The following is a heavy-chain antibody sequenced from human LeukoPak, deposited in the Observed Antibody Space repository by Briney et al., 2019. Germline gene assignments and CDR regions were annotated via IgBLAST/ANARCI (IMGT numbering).Heavy chain of an antibody. V-gene: IGHV4-4*07. CDR1: GGSISRYY. J-gene: IGHJ6*03. Sequence: SETLSLTCTVSGGSISRYYWIWIRQPAGKGLEYIGRIYSSGSTNYNPSLKSRVTMSVDTSKNQFSLKLSSVTAADTAMYYCARAYCSSTSCYTSSTRYYYYMDVWGKGTTVTVSS. D-gene: IGHD2-2*02. CDR3: ARAYCSSTSCYTSSTRYYYYMDV. CDR2: IYSSGST.